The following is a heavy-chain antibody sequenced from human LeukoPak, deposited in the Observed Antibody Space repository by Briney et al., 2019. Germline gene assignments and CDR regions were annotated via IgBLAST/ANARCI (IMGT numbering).Heavy chain of an antibody. CDR3: ARHYYDSSGYYYNQYYFDY. J-gene: IGHJ4*02. V-gene: IGHV3-30*02. CDR2: IRYDGSNK. Sequence: GGSLRLSCAASGFTFSSYGMHWVRQAPGKGLEWVAFIRYDGSNKYYADSVKGRFTISRDNSKNTLYLQMNSLRAEDTAVYYCARHYYDSSGYYYNQYYFDYWGQGTLVTVSS. CDR1: GFTFSSYG. D-gene: IGHD3-22*01.